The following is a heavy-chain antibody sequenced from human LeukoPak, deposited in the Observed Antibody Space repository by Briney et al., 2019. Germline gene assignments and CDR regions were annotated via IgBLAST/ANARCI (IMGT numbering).Heavy chain of an antibody. Sequence: ASETLSLTCTVSGGSIRSSTDYWGWIRQPPGKELERIGSIYYSGSTYYNPSLKSRVTISVDTSKNQFSLKLSSVTAADTAVYYCARTRYYYNSRSYGAPYYFDYWGQGTLVTVSS. D-gene: IGHD3-10*01. CDR3: ARTRYYYNSRSYGAPYYFDY. V-gene: IGHV4-39*01. CDR1: GGSIRSSTDY. J-gene: IGHJ4*02. CDR2: IYYSGST.